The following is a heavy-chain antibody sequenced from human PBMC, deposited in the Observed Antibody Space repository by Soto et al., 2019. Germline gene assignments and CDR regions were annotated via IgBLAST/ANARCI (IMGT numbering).Heavy chain of an antibody. CDR3: ARDRGLWFGEFLFDY. V-gene: IGHV3-30-3*01. CDR2: ISYDGSNK. D-gene: IGHD3-10*01. CDR1: GFTFSSYA. Sequence: VQLLESGGGLVQPGGSLRLSCAASGFTFSSYAMSWVRQAPGKGLEWVAVISYDGSNKYYADSVKGRFTISRDNSKNTLYLQMNSLRAEDTAVYYCARDRGLWFGEFLFDYWGQGTLVTVSS. J-gene: IGHJ4*02.